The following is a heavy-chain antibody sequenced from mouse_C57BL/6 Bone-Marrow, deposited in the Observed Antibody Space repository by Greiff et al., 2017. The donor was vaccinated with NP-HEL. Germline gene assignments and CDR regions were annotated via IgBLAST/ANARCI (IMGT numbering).Heavy chain of an antibody. CDR1: GYTFTSYW. Sequence: QVQLQQSGAELVKPGASVKMSCKASGYTFTSYWITWVKQRPGQGLEWIGDIYPGSGSTNYNEKFKSKATLTVDTSSSTAYMQLSSLTSEDSAVYYCAREGYDYEAWFAYWGQGTLVTVSA. V-gene: IGHV1-55*01. D-gene: IGHD2-4*01. CDR3: AREGYDYEAWFAY. J-gene: IGHJ3*01. CDR2: IYPGSGST.